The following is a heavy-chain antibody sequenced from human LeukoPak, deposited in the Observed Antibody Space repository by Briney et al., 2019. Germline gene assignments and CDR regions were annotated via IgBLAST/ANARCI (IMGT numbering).Heavy chain of an antibody. Sequence: SETLSLTRTVSGGSISSYYWSWIRQPPGKGQEWIGYIYYSGSTNYNPSLKSRVTISVDTSKNQFSLKLSSVTAADTPVYYCAKGVVVVIANDAFDIWGQGTMVTVSS. V-gene: IGHV4-59*01. D-gene: IGHD2-21*01. J-gene: IGHJ3*02. CDR2: IYYSGST. CDR3: AKGVVVVIANDAFDI. CDR1: GGSISSYY.